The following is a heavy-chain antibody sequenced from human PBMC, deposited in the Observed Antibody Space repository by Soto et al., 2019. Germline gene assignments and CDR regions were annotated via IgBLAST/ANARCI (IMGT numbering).Heavy chain of an antibody. D-gene: IGHD3-3*01. J-gene: IGHJ6*02. CDR3: ARTPTYYDFWSGYGALGVGMDV. CDR2: IYPGDSDT. Sequence: LGESLKISCKGSGYSFTSYWIGWVRQMPGKGLEWMGIIYPGDSDTRYSPSFQGQVTISADKSISTAYLQWSSLKASDTAMYYCARTPTYYDFWSGYGALGVGMDVWGQGTTVTVSS. CDR1: GYSFTSYW. V-gene: IGHV5-51*01.